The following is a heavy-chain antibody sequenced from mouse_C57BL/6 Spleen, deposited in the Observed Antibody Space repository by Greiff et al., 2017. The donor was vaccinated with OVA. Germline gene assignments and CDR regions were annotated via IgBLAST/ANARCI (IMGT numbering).Heavy chain of an antibody. D-gene: IGHD2-1*01. CDR2: IYPGDGDT. CDR3: ARSLYYGNPYWYFDV. J-gene: IGHJ1*03. V-gene: IGHV1-82*01. Sequence: VQLQQSGPELVKPGASVKISCKASGYAFSSSWMNWVKQRPGTGLEWIGRIYPGDGDTNYNGKFKGKATLTADKSSSPAYMQLSSLTSEDSAVYFCARSLYYGNPYWYFDVWGTGTTVTVSS. CDR1: GYAFSSSW.